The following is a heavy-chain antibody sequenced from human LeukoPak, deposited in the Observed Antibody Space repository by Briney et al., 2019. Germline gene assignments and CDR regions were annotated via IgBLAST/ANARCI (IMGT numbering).Heavy chain of an antibody. V-gene: IGHV3-21*04. Sequence: GGSLRLSCAASGFTFSSYSMNWVRQAPGKGLEWVSSISRSSSYIYYADSVKGRFIISRDNSKNTLYLQMNSLRAEDTAVYYCAKGGAKYMVRGVNYDYYYMDVWGRGTTVTVSS. J-gene: IGHJ6*03. CDR3: AKGGAKYMVRGVNYDYYYMDV. D-gene: IGHD3-10*01. CDR1: GFTFSSYS. CDR2: ISRSSSYI.